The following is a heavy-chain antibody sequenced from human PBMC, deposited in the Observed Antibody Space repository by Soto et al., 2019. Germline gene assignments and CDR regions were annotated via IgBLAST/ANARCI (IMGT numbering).Heavy chain of an antibody. CDR3: AKDQIAVAGTEYFQH. V-gene: IGHV3-30-3*01. J-gene: IGHJ1*01. D-gene: IGHD6-19*01. CDR2: ISYDGGNK. CDR1: GFTFSSYA. Sequence: GGSLRLSCAASGFTFSSYAMHWVRQAPGKGLEWVAVISYDGGNKYYADSVKGRFTISRDNSKNTLYLQMNSLRAEDTAVYYCAKDQIAVAGTEYFQHWGQGTLVTVSS.